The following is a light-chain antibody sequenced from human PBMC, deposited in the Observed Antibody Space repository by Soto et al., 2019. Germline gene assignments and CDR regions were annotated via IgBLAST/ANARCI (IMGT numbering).Light chain of an antibody. Sequence: EIVMTQSPATLFVSPGERATLSCRASQSVSTSFLAWYQRKPGQAPRLLIYGAFSRATGIPDRLSGSGSGTDFTLTIRRLEPDDFAVYYCQKYGNFWTFGQGTKVDIK. J-gene: IGKJ1*01. V-gene: IGKV3-20*01. CDR1: QSVSTSF. CDR3: QKYGNFWT. CDR2: GAF.